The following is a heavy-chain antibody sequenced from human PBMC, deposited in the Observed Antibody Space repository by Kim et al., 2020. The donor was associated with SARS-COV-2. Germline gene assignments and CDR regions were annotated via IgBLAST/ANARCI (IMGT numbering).Heavy chain of an antibody. Sequence: SVKVSCKASGGTFSSYAISWVRQAPGQGLEWMGRIIPILGIANYAQKFQGRVTFTADKSTSTAYMELSSLRPEDTAVYYCARVSYSSSPYYYYYDMDGRGKVVTVTV. CDR1: GGTFSSYA. D-gene: IGHD6-6*01. J-gene: IGHJ6*03. CDR3: ARVSYSSSPYYYYYDMDG. CDR2: IIPILGIA. V-gene: IGHV1-69*04.